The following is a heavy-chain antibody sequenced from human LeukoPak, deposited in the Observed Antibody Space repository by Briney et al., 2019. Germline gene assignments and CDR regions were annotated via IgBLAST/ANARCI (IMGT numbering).Heavy chain of an antibody. CDR2: INHSGST. V-gene: IGHV4-34*01. J-gene: IGHJ6*03. CDR1: GGSFSGYY. Sequence: PSETLSLTCAVYGGSFSGYYWSWIRQPPGKGLEWIGEINHSGSTNYNPSLKSRVTISVDTSKNQFSLKLSSVTAADTAVYYWARRPVVNYYYYYMDVWGKGTTVTVSS. D-gene: IGHD4-23*01. CDR3: ARRPVVNYYYYYMDV.